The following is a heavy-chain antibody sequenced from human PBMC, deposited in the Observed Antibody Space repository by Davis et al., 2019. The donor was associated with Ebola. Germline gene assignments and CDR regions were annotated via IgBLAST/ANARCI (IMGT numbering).Heavy chain of an antibody. CDR2: IYYSGST. CDR1: GYSISSGYY. V-gene: IGHV4-61*01. CDR3: ARAAGEAFYYYYGMDV. J-gene: IGHJ6*02. D-gene: IGHD3-10*01. Sequence: SETLSLTCTVSGYSISSGYYWGWIRQPPGKGLEWIGYIYYSGSTNYNPSLKSRVTISVDTSKNQFSLKLSSVTAADTAVYYCARAAGEAFYYYYGMDVWGQGTTVTVSS.